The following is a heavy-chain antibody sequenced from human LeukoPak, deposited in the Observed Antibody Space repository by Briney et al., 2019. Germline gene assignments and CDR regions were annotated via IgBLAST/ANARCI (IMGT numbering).Heavy chain of an antibody. CDR3: VRELRPDPYSASWYNY. V-gene: IGHV3-21*01. CDR2: VSSSSDYI. D-gene: IGHD6-13*01. CDR1: GFTFSSYG. Sequence: GGSLRLSCAASGFTFSSYGTNWVRQAPGKGLEWVSFVSSSSDYIYYADSVKGRFTNSRDNAKNSLYLQMNSLKAEDTAAYYCVRELRPDPYSASWYNYWGQGTLVTVSS. J-gene: IGHJ4*02.